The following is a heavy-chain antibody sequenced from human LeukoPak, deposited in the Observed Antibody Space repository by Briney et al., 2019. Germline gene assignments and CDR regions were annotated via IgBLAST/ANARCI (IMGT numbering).Heavy chain of an antibody. D-gene: IGHD6-6*01. J-gene: IGHJ4*02. CDR3: ALLLTTRPW. V-gene: IGHV1-8*01. CDR2: MNPNSGNT. Sequence: ASVKVSCKASGYTFTSYNINWVRQATGQGLEWMGWMNPNSGNTGYAQKFQGRITMTRNTSISTAYMELSSLRSEDTAVYFCALLLTTRPWWGQGTLVAVSS. CDR1: GYTFTSYN.